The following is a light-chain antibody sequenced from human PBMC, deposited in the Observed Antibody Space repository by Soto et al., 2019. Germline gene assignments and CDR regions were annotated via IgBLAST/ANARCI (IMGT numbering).Light chain of an antibody. V-gene: IGLV2-23*02. CDR1: SSDIGSYNL. CDR2: EVT. Sequence: QSALSQPASVSGSPGQSVTISCTGTSSDIGSYNLVSWYHHRPGQAPKLVIYEVTRRPSVDSNRFSGSKSGNTASLTIAGLQPDEGDYYCCSYAGGRTFVVFGGGTKLTVL. CDR3: CSYAGGRTFVV. J-gene: IGLJ3*02.